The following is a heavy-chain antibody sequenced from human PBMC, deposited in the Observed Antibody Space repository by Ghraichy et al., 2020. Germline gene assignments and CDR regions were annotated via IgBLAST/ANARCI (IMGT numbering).Heavy chain of an antibody. D-gene: IGHD3-3*01. CDR1: GGSISSYY. V-gene: IGHV4-59*08. CDR2: IYYSGST. J-gene: IGHJ6*02. Sequence: SETLSLTCTVSGGSISSYYWSWIRQPPGKGLEWIGYIYYSGSTNYNPSLKSRVTISVDTSKNQFSLKLSSVTAADTAVYYCARQRREWLSPPYGMDVWGQGTTVTVSS. CDR3: ARQRREWLSPPYGMDV.